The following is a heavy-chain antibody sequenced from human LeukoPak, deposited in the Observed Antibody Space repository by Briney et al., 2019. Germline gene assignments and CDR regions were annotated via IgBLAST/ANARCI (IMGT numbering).Heavy chain of an antibody. CDR2: IYYSGST. CDR1: GGSISSYY. D-gene: IGHD3-10*01. V-gene: IGHV4-59*08. CDR3: ARLAVRYYYGSGSSYYFDY. Sequence: PSETLSLTCTVSGGSISSYYWSWIRQPPGKGLEWIGYIYYSGSTNYNPSLKSRVTISVDTSKNQFSLKLSSVTAADTAVYYCARLAVRYYYGSGSSYYFDYWGQGTLVTVSS. J-gene: IGHJ4*02.